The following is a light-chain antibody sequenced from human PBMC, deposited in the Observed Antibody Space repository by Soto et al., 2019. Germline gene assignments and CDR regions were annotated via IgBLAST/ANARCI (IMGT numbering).Light chain of an antibody. CDR3: NSYGGRNNYV. Sequence: QSVLTQPPSASGSPGQSVTISCTGTSSDVGNYNYVSWYQQHPGKAPKLIIYEVSYRPSGVPDRFSGSKSGNTASLTVSGLQAEYEADYYCNSYGGRNNYVFGTGTKLTVL. CDR2: EVS. CDR1: SSDVGNYNY. J-gene: IGLJ1*01. V-gene: IGLV2-8*01.